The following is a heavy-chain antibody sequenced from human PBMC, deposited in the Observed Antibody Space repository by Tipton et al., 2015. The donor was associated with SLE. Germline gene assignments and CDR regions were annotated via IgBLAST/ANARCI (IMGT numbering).Heavy chain of an antibody. Sequence: QSGAEVKKPGASVKVSCKASGYTFTSYGISWVRQAPGQGLEWMGGIIPIFGTANYAQKFQGRVTITADESTSTAYMELSSLRAEDTAVYYCVKERGPIVGATPPDYWGQGTLVTVSS. CDR3: VKERGPIVGATPPDY. V-gene: IGHV1-69*13. CDR2: IIPIFGTA. D-gene: IGHD1-26*01. CDR1: GYTFTSYG. J-gene: IGHJ4*02.